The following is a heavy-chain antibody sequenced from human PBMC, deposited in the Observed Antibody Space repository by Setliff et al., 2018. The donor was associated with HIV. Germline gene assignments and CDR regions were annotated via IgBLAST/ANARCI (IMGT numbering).Heavy chain of an antibody. Sequence: SVKVSCKASGYTFTGHDIHWVRQAPGHGLEWMGGIIPILGIAHHAQKFRGRVTISPDKSTSIAYMKLSSLRSEDTAIYYCATFYKLTGTTSFDFWGQGTLVTVSS. J-gene: IGHJ4*02. CDR1: GYTFTGHD. CDR2: IIPILGIA. D-gene: IGHD1-7*01. V-gene: IGHV1-69*10. CDR3: ATFYKLTGTTSFDF.